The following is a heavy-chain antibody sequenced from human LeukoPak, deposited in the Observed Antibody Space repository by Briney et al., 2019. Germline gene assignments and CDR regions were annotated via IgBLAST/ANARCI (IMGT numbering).Heavy chain of an antibody. Sequence: PSETLSLTCTVSGGSISSSNYYWGWIRQPPGKGREWIGTIYYSGSTYYTPSLKSRVTISVDTSKNQFSLKLTSVTAADTAVYYCASLYGSGSYYPSDYWGQGTLVTVSS. CDR1: GGSISSSNYY. J-gene: IGHJ4*02. CDR3: ASLYGSGSYYPSDY. D-gene: IGHD3-10*01. CDR2: IYYSGST. V-gene: IGHV4-39*07.